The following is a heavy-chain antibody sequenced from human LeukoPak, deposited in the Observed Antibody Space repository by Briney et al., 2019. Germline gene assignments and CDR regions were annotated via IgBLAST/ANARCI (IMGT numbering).Heavy chain of an antibody. CDR3: ARPRYYYDSSGHEPFDY. J-gene: IGHJ4*02. Sequence: SKTLSLTCAVYGGSFSGYYWSWIRQPPGKGLEWIGEINHSGSTNYNPSLKSRVTISVDTSKNQFSLKLSSVTAADTAVYYCARPRYYYDSSGHEPFDYWGQGTLVTVSS. CDR1: GGSFSGYY. D-gene: IGHD3-22*01. V-gene: IGHV4-34*01. CDR2: INHSGST.